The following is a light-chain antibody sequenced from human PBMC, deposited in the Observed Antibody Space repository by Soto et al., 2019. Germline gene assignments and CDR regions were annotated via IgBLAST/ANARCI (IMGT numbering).Light chain of an antibody. Sequence: QSALTQPASVSGSPGQTITISCTGTSSDVGGYNYLSWYQQHPGKAPKVMIYEVSNRPSGVSNRFSGSKSGNTASLTISGLRAEDEADYFCSSYTTSGTPVFGGGTKVTFL. V-gene: IGLV2-14*01. CDR3: SSYTTSGTPV. J-gene: IGLJ3*02. CDR2: EVS. CDR1: SSDVGGYNY.